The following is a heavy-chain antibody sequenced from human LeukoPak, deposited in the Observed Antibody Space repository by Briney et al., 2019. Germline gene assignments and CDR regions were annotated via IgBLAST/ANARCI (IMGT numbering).Heavy chain of an antibody. D-gene: IGHD3-22*01. CDR1: GYTFTSYY. CDR2: ISAYNGNT. J-gene: IGHJ3*02. Sequence: ASVKVSCKASGYTFTSYYMHWVRQAPGQGLEWMGWISAYNGNTNYAQKLQGRVTMTTDTSTSTAYMELRSLRSDDTAVYYCARGGPNYYDSSGYYILRMHAFDIWGQGTMVTVSS. CDR3: ARGGPNYYDSSGYYILRMHAFDI. V-gene: IGHV1-18*04.